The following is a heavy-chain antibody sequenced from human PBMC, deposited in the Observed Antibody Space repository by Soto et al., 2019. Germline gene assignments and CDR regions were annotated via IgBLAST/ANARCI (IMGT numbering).Heavy chain of an antibody. V-gene: IGHV3-23*01. CDR3: ASYGSGSPAYYFDY. J-gene: IGHJ4*02. CDR1: GFTFSSYA. D-gene: IGHD3-10*01. CDR2: ISGSGGST. Sequence: GGSLRLSCAASGFTFSSYAMSWVRQAPGKGLEWVSAISGSGGSTYYADSVKGRFTISRDNSKNTLYLQMNSLRAEDTAVYYCASYGSGSPAYYFDYWGQGTLVTVSS.